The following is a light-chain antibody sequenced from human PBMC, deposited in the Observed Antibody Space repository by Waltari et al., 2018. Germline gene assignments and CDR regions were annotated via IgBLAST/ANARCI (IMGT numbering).Light chain of an antibody. CDR2: AAS. V-gene: IGKV3-15*01. CDR1: QSAGAN. CDR3: QQYNKWPRT. Sequence: EIVMTQSPATLSVSPGESATVSCRASQSAGANLAWYQHKPGQAPRLLIYAASTRATGIPARFSGSESGTEFTLTISSLQSEDFAVYYCQQYNKWPRTFGQGTKVEIK. J-gene: IGKJ1*01.